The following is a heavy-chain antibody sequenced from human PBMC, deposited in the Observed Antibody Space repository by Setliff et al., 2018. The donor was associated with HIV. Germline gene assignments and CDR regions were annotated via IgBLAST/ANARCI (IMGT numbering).Heavy chain of an antibody. V-gene: IGHV4-34*01. CDR3: AREDYYYYGMDV. CDR1: GGSLSDNY. Sequence: SETLSLTCAVYGGSLSDNYWSWIRQSPGKGLEWIGNIYHTGSSYYNPSLNDRATISLDTSKNQFSLKLSSVTAADTAVYYCAREDYYYYGMDVWGQGTTVTVSS. CDR2: IYHTGSS. J-gene: IGHJ6*02.